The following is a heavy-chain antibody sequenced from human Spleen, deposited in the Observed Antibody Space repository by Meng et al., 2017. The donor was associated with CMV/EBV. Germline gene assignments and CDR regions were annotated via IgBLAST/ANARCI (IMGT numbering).Heavy chain of an antibody. Sequence: GESLKISCAASGFTFSSYAMHWVRQAPGKGLEWVAVISYDGSNKYYADSVKGRFTISRDNSKNTLYLQMNSLRAEDTAVYYCAKDLTPYCTNGVCYNRRSALDIWGQGTMVTVSS. CDR2: ISYDGSNK. J-gene: IGHJ3*02. V-gene: IGHV3-30*04. CDR1: GFTFSSYA. D-gene: IGHD2-8*01. CDR3: AKDLTPYCTNGVCYNRRSALDI.